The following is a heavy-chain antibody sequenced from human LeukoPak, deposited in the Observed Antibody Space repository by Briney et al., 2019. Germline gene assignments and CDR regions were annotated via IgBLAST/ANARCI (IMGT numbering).Heavy chain of an antibody. CDR1: GGSISSGSYY. D-gene: IGHD6-13*01. J-gene: IGHJ4*02. V-gene: IGHV4-61*02. Sequence: SQTLSLTCTVSGGSISSGSYYWSWIRQPAGKGLEWIGRIYTSGSTNYNPSLKSRVTISVDTSKNQFSLKLSSVTAADTAVYYCARDPWGIAAAGTLVPDWGQGTLVTVSS. CDR2: IYTSGST. CDR3: ARDPWGIAAAGTLVPD.